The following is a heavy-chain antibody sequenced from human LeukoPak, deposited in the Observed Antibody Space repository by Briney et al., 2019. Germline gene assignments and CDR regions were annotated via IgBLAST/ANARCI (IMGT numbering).Heavy chain of an antibody. Sequence: SETLSLTCTVSGGSISSSSYYWGWIRQPPGKGLEWIGSIYYSGSTYYNPSLKSRVTISVDTSKNQFSLKLSPVTAADTAVYYCARVSRLLRFLEWLAFDYWGQGTLVTVSS. CDR2: IYYSGST. D-gene: IGHD3-3*01. V-gene: IGHV4-39*07. CDR3: ARVSRLLRFLEWLAFDY. J-gene: IGHJ4*02. CDR1: GGSISSSSYY.